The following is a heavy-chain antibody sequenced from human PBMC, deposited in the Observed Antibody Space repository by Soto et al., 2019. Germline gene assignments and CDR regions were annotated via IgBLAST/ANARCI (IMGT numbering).Heavy chain of an antibody. Sequence: QVQLVESGGGVVQPGRSLRLSCAASGFTFSSYGMHWVRQAPGKGLEWVAVIWYDGSNKYYADSVKGRFTISRDNSKKTLYLQMNSLRAEDTAVYYCARGGDIVVVVAALEYFDFWGQGTLVTVSS. V-gene: IGHV3-33*01. CDR2: IWYDGSNK. CDR1: GFTFSSYG. D-gene: IGHD2-15*01. J-gene: IGHJ4*02. CDR3: ARGGDIVVVVAALEYFDF.